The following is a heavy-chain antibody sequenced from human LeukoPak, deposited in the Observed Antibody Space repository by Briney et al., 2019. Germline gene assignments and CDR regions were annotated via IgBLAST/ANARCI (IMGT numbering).Heavy chain of an antibody. Sequence: ASVKVSCKASGYTFTSYGISWVRQAPGQGLEWMGWISAYNGNTNYARKLQGRVTMTTDTSTSTAYMELRSLRSDDTAVYYCARGGAYCGGDCFFGYWGQGTLVTVSS. CDR2: ISAYNGNT. D-gene: IGHD2-21*02. CDR1: GYTFTSYG. CDR3: ARGGAYCGGDCFFGY. J-gene: IGHJ4*02. V-gene: IGHV1-18*01.